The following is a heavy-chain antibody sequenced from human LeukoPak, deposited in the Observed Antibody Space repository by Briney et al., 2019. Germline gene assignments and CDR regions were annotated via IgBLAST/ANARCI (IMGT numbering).Heavy chain of an antibody. D-gene: IGHD2-15*01. V-gene: IGHV3-30-3*01. J-gene: IGHJ4*02. CDR2: ISYDGSNK. Sequence: GGSLRLSCAASGFTFSSYAMHWVRQAPGKGLELVAVISYDGSNKYYADSVKGRFTISRDNSKNTLYLQMNSLRAEDTAVYYCARSDCSGGSCYRFDYWGQGTLVTVSS. CDR1: GFTFSSYA. CDR3: ARSDCSGGSCYRFDY.